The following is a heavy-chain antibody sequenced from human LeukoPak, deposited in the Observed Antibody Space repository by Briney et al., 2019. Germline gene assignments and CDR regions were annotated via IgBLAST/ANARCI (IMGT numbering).Heavy chain of an antibody. CDR2: VYSGGST. CDR1: GFTFSSYG. V-gene: IGHV3-66*01. Sequence: GGSLRLSCAASGFTFSSYGMSWVRQAPGKGLEWVSVVYSGGSTYYSESVKGRFTISRDNSKNTLYLQMNSLRAEDTAVYYCARDPTRDGPDYYYYYMDVWGKGTTVTVSS. D-gene: IGHD2-8*01. J-gene: IGHJ6*03. CDR3: ARDPTRDGPDYYYYYMDV.